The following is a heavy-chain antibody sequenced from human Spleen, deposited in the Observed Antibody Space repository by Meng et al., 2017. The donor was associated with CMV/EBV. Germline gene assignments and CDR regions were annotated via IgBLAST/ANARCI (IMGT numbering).Heavy chain of an antibody. CDR1: CNGFSDYW. V-gene: IGHV5-51*01. D-gene: IGHD5-18*01. J-gene: IGHJ4*02. CDR3: ARGGYSYGFIY. Sequence: CRVTCNGFSDYWLGWERQVPGEGLEWKGIVYPSDSDSRYSTCFQGKVTISADRSISTAYLQWSSVKAADTAVYYCARGGYSYGFIYWGQGTLVTVSS. CDR2: VYPSDSDS.